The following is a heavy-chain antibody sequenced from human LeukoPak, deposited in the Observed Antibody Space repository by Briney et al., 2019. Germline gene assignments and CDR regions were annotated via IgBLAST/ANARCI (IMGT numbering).Heavy chain of an antibody. CDR2: IYFSGSA. CDR1: GDITHY. Sequence: SETLSLTCTVSGDITHYWGWIRQPPGKGLECIGSIYFSGSAYYNPSLRSRVTISLDTSKKQLSLKLNSVTAADTAVYYCARWMTTVTSTERFFDYWGQGTLVTVSS. CDR3: ARWMTTVTSTERFFDY. V-gene: IGHV4-39*01. D-gene: IGHD4-17*01. J-gene: IGHJ4*02.